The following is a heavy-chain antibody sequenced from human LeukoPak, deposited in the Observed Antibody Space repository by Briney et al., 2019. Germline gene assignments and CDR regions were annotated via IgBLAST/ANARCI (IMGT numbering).Heavy chain of an antibody. Sequence: GGSLRLSCAVSGTTLSNYGMSWVRQAPGKGLEWVAGISDSGITTNYADSVKGRFTISRDNPKNTLYLQMNSLRAEDTAVYFCAKRGVVIRVILVGFHKEAYYFDSWGQGALVTVSS. V-gene: IGHV3-23*01. J-gene: IGHJ4*02. CDR2: ISDSGITT. D-gene: IGHD3-22*01. CDR1: GTTLSNYG. CDR3: AKRGVVIRVILVGFHKEAYYFDS.